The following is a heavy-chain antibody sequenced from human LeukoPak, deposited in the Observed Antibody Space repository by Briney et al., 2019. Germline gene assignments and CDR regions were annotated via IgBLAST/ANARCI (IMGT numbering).Heavy chain of an antibody. CDR3: ARQGGVETPSDS. V-gene: IGHV3-53*01. D-gene: IGHD2-15*01. J-gene: IGHJ4*02. CDR1: GFTVSSNY. CDR2: IYSSGST. Sequence: GGSLRLSCAASGFTVSSNYMSWVRQAPGKGLEWVSVIYSSGSTYYAASVKGRVTISRDKSTNSLYLQMSSLGAEDPAVYYCARQGGVETPSDSGAQGPRVTVSP.